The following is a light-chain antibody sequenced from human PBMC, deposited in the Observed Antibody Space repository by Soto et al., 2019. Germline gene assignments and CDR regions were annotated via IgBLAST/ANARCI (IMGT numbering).Light chain of an antibody. CDR1: QGISSR. Sequence: DIQMTQSPSSVSASVGDRVTITCRASQGISSRVAWYHQKPGTPPKLLIYAASTLQSGVPSRFSGSGSGTDFTLTISSLQPEDFVVYYCQQYNSWPPITFGQGTRLEIK. CDR3: QQYNSWPPIT. CDR2: AAS. J-gene: IGKJ5*01. V-gene: IGKV1-12*01.